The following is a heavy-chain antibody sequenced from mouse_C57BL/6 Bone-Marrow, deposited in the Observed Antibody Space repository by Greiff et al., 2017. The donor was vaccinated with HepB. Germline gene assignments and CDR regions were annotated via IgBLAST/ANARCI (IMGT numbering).Heavy chain of an antibody. D-gene: IGHD1-1*01. CDR3: TRRELLRSMDY. J-gene: IGHJ4*01. Sequence: VQLQQSGTVLARPGASVKMSCKTSGYTFTSYWMHWVKQRPGQGLEWIGAIYPGNSDTSYNQKFKGNAKLTAVTSASTAYMELSSLTNEDSAVYYCTRRELLRSMDYWGQGTSVTVSS. CDR2: IYPGNSDT. CDR1: GYTFTSYW. V-gene: IGHV1-5*01.